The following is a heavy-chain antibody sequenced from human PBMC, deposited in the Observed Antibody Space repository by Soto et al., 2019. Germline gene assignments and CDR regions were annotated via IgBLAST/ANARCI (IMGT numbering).Heavy chain of an antibody. CDR2: VYYSGGT. J-gene: IGHJ6*03. CDR1: GGSINNYW. D-gene: IGHD3-10*01. CDR3: ARGVRDNLQRSYYMDV. Sequence: QVQLQESGPGLVRPSETLSLTCNVSGGSINNYWWSWIRQPPGKGLEWVGYVYYSGGTNYNPSLXXXXXXXXXXXXXXXXXXXXXVTAADTAVYFCARGVRDNLQRSYYMDVWGKGTTITVSS. V-gene: IGHV4-59*01.